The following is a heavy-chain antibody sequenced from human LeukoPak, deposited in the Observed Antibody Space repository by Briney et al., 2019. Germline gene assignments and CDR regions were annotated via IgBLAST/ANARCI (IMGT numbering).Heavy chain of an antibody. D-gene: IGHD2-21*01. CDR1: GFTLSSFW. Sequence: GGSLRLSCAASGFTLSSFWMTWLRQAPGKGLEGVASINQDASERFYVDSVKGRFTISRDNAKNSLYLQVNSLRAEDTAIYYCARDCGGDCYGFHWGQGTVVTVSS. CDR3: ARDCGGDCYGFH. J-gene: IGHJ4*02. V-gene: IGHV3-7*01. CDR2: INQDASER.